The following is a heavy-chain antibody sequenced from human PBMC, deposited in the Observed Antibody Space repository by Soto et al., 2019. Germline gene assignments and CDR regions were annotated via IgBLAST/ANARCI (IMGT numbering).Heavy chain of an antibody. V-gene: IGHV4-30-4*01. CDR1: GGSISSGDYY. J-gene: IGHJ4*02. CDR3: ARGGGTVTTGFDY. D-gene: IGHD4-17*01. Sequence: QVQLQESGPGLVKPSQTLSLTCTVSGGSISSGDYYWSWIRQPPGKGLEWIGYIYYSGSTYYNPSLKSRVSISVDTSKNQFSLKLSSVTAADTAVYYCARGGGTVTTGFDYWGQGTLVTVSS. CDR2: IYYSGST.